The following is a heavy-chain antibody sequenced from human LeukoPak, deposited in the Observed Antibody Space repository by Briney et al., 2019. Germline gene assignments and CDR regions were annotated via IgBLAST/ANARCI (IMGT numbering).Heavy chain of an antibody. CDR3: AAGYCSGGSCYPFDY. Sequence: ASVKVSCKASGFTFTSSAMQWVRQARGQRLEWIGWIVVGSGNTNYAQKFQERVTITRDMSTSTAYMELSSLRSEDTAVYYCAAGYCSGGSCYPFDYWGQGTLVTVSS. V-gene: IGHV1-58*02. CDR2: IVVGSGNT. J-gene: IGHJ4*02. CDR1: GFTFTSSA. D-gene: IGHD2-15*01.